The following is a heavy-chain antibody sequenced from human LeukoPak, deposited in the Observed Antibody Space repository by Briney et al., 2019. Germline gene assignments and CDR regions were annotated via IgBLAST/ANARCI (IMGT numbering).Heavy chain of an antibody. D-gene: IGHD1/OR15-1a*01. J-gene: IGHJ6*02. CDR3: ARGLLEQLPNYYYGMDV. V-gene: IGHV1-69*13. CDR1: GGTFSSYA. Sequence: ASVKVSCKASGGTFSSYAISWVRQAPGQGLEWMGGIIPIFGTANYAQKFQGRVTITADESTSTAYMELSSLRSEDTAVYYCARGLLEQLPNYYYGMDVWGQGTTVTVSS. CDR2: IIPIFGTA.